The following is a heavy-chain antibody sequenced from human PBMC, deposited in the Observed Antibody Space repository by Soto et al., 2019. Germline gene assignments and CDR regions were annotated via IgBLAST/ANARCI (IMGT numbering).Heavy chain of an antibody. CDR3: ARLVVPAAIKGGWFDP. D-gene: IGHD2-2*02. V-gene: IGHV4-59*01. CDR1: GGSISSYY. CDR2: IYYSGST. J-gene: IGHJ5*02. Sequence: SETLSLTCTVSGGSISSYYWSWIRQPPGKGLEWIGYIYYSGSTNYNPSLKSRVTISVDTSKNQFSLKLSSVTAADTAVYYCARLVVPAAIKGGWFDPWGQGTLVTVSS.